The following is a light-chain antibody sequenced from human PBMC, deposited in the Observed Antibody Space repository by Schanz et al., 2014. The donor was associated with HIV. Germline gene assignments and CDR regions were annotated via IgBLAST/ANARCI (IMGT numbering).Light chain of an antibody. CDR3: QQYNNWPYT. CDR2: GAF. CDR1: QDVSSN. Sequence: EIMMTQSPGTLSVSPGERAVLSCRATQDVSSNLAWYQQKPGQAPRLLIYGAFTRATGIPARFSGSGSGTEFTLTISSLQSEDFALYYCQQYNNWPYTFGQGTKLETK. J-gene: IGKJ2*01. V-gene: IGKV3-15*01.